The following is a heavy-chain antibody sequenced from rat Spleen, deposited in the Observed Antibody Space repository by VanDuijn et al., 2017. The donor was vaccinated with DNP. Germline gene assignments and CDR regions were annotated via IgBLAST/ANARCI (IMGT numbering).Heavy chain of an antibody. V-gene: IGHV3-3*01. CDR3: AMTTTDVMDA. D-gene: IGHD1-10*01. CDR1: GYSITSSYR. J-gene: IGHJ4*01. Sequence: EVQLQESGPGLVKPSQSLSLTCSVTGYSITSSYRWNWIRKFPGNKLEWMGYIKSAGSTNYNPSLKSRISITRDTSKNQFFLQVNSVTTEDTATYYCAMTTTDVMDAWGQGASVTVSS. CDR2: IKSAGST.